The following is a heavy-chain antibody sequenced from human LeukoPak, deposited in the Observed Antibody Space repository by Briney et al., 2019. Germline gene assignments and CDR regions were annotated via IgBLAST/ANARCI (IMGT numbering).Heavy chain of an antibody. D-gene: IGHD5-24*01. J-gene: IGHJ4*02. V-gene: IGHV3-30*02. CDR2: IRYDGSNK. Sequence: GGSLRLSCAASGFSFSNYDMHWVRQAPGKGLEWVAFIRYDGSNKYYADSVKGRFTISRDNSKNTLYLQMNSLRAEDTAAYYCAKDRWLQFRAPQPPLFDYWGQGTLVTVSS. CDR1: GFSFSNYD. CDR3: AKDRWLQFRAPQPPLFDY.